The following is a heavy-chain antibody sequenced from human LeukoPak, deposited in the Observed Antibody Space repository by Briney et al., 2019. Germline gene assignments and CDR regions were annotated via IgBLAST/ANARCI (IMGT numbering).Heavy chain of an antibody. J-gene: IGHJ6*03. Sequence: VKVSCKASGYTFTGYYMHWVRQAPGQGLEWMGWINPNSGGTNYAQKFQGRVTMTRDTSISTAYMELSRLRSEDTAVYYCARDRAYQLLGYYYYMDVWGKGTTATVSS. CDR2: INPNSGGT. CDR3: ARDRAYQLLGYYYYMDV. D-gene: IGHD2-2*01. CDR1: GYTFTGYY. V-gene: IGHV1-2*02.